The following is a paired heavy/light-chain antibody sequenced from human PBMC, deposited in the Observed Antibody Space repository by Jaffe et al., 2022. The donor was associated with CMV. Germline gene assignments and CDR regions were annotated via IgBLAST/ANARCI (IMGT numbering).Heavy chain of an antibody. Sequence: QVQLLESGPGLVKPSETLSLTCAVSGGSINNDNYYWGWIRQPPGKKLEWIASIYYRGNTFYNPSLKSRVTISVDTSNNQFSVKLSSVTATDTAVYYCARQGSVTGTYYFDSWGQGTLVTVSS. D-gene: IGHD1-20*01. CDR2: IYYRGNT. CDR1: GGSINNDNYY. CDR3: ARQGSVTGTYYFDS. V-gene: IGHV4-39*01. J-gene: IGHJ4*02.
Light chain of an antibody. CDR1: QGISNY. Sequence: DIQMTQSPSSLSASVGDRVTITCRASQGISNYLAWYQQKPGKAPKLLLYAASRLQGGVPSRFSGSASGTEYTLTISSLQPEDFATYYCQQYSTNPYTFGQGTKLEI. CDR3: QQYSTNPYT. CDR2: AAS. J-gene: IGKJ2*01. V-gene: IGKV1-NL1*01.